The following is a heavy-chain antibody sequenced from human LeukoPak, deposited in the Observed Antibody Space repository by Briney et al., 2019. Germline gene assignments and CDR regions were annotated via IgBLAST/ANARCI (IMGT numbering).Heavy chain of an antibody. CDR3: ATSELRRLDAFDI. CDR1: GYTFTGYY. J-gene: IGHJ3*02. Sequence: ASVKVSCKASGYTFTGYYMHWVRQAPGQGPEWMGWINPNSGGTNYAQKFQGRVTMTRDTSISTAYMELSRLRSDDTAVYYCATSELRRLDAFDIWGQGTMVTVSS. V-gene: IGHV1-2*02. CDR2: INPNSGGT. D-gene: IGHD1-26*01.